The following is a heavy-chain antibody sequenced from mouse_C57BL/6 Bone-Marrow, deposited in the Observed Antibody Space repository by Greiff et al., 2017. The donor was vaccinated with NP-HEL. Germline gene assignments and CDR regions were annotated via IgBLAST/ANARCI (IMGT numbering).Heavy chain of an antibody. CDR2: IYPGSGNT. Sequence: VQLQQSGAELVRPGASVKLSCKASGYTFTDYYINWVKQRPGQGLEWIARIYPGSGNTYYNEKFKGKATLTAEKSSSTAYMQLSSLTSEDSAVYFCVGYTCAYWGQGTLVTVSA. V-gene: IGHV1-76*01. CDR1: GYTFTDYY. D-gene: IGHD2-2*01. J-gene: IGHJ3*01. CDR3: VGYTCAY.